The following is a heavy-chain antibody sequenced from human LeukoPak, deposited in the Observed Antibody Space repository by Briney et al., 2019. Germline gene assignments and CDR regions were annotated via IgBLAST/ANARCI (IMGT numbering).Heavy chain of an antibody. Sequence: PSETLSLTCTVSGGSISRYYWSWIRQPPGKGLEWIGYIYYSGSTNYNPSLKSRVTISVDTSKNQFSLKLSSVTAADTAVYYCARHGRYGSGSSYYYYYGMDVWGQGTTVTVSS. V-gene: IGHV4-59*01. D-gene: IGHD3-10*01. CDR2: IYYSGST. J-gene: IGHJ6*02. CDR1: GGSISRYY. CDR3: ARHGRYGSGSSYYYYYGMDV.